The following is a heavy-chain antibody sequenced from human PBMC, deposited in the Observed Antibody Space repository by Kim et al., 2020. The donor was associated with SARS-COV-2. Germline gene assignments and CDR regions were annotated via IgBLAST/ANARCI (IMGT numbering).Heavy chain of an antibody. J-gene: IGHJ2*01. D-gene: IGHD2-2*01. CDR1: RFTFSSSA. V-gene: IGHV3-23*01. CDR2: IFGSGHGT. Sequence: GGSLRLSCAASRFTFSSSAMTWVRQAPGKGLEWVSSIFGSGHGTYYADSVKGRFIISRDNSKNTLYLQMNNLRADDTAVYYCAKNVHITSVTFLWYFDLWARGTAVIVSS. CDR3: AKNVHITSVTFLWYFDL.